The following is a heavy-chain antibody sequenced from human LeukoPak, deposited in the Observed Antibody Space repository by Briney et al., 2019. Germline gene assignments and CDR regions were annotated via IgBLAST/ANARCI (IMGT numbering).Heavy chain of an antibody. V-gene: IGHV3-11*04. Sequence: NPGGSLRLSCEASGLSISDYYMIWFRQAPGKGLESISSISYTGETLRYADSVKGRFTISRDHGKNSVYLQMNSLRSEDTAVYFCARNRHWNYGDPPYWGRGTLDTVSS. CDR3: ARNRHWNYGDPPY. D-gene: IGHD1-7*01. J-gene: IGHJ4*02. CDR1: GLSISDYY. CDR2: ISYTGETL.